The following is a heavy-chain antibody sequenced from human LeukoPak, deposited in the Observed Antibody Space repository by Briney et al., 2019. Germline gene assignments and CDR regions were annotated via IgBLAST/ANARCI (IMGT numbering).Heavy chain of an antibody. D-gene: IGHD3-10*01. CDR2: INPNSGGT. J-gene: IGHJ4*01. CDR3: ARVREWFGELYDY. V-gene: IGHV1-2*04. CDR1: GGTFSSYA. Sequence: ASVRVSCKASGGTFSSYAISWVRQAPGQGLEWMGWINPNSGGTNYAQKFHGWVTMTRDSSISTAYMEQSRLRADDTAVYYCARVREWFGELYDYWGHGALGTVSS.